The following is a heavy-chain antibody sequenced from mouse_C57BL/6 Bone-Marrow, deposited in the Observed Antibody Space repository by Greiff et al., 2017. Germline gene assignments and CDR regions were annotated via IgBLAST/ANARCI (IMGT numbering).Heavy chain of an antibody. CDR3: AQSWVLLRCYYAMDY. CDR1: GFSLSTFGMG. Sequence: QVTLKVSGPGILQPSQTLSLTCSFSGFSLSTFGMGVGWIRQPSGKGLEWLAHIWWDDDKYYNPALKSRLTISKDTSKNQLFLKIANVDTADTATYNCAQSWVLLRCYYAMDYWGQGTSVTVSS. J-gene: IGHJ4*01. D-gene: IGHD1-1*01. CDR2: IWWDDDK. V-gene: IGHV8-8*01.